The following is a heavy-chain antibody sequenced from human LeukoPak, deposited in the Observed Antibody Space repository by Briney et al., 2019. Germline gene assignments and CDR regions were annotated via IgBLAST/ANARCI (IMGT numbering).Heavy chain of an antibody. D-gene: IGHD3-22*01. CDR3: AKGPRGIVVVVYFDY. CDR2: ISYDGSNK. V-gene: IGHV3-30*18. CDR1: GFTFSSYG. Sequence: GRSLRLSCAASGFTFSSYGMHWVRQAPGKGLEWVAVISYDGSNKYYADSVKGRFTISRDNSKNTLYLQMNGLRAEDTAVYYCAKGPRGIVVVVYFDYWGQGTLVTVSS. J-gene: IGHJ4*02.